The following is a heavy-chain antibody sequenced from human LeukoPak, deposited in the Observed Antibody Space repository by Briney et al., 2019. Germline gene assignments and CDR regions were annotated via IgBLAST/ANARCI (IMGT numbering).Heavy chain of an antibody. J-gene: IGHJ3*02. CDR2: IYYSGST. CDR3: ARDPHYYDSSGPLDAFDI. V-gene: IGHV4-31*03. Sequence: PSETLPLTCTVSGGSISSGGYYWSWIRQHPGKGLEWIGYIYYSGSTYYNPSLKSRVTISVDMSKNQFSLKLSSVTAADTAVYYCARDPHYYDSSGPLDAFDIWGQGTMVTVSS. CDR1: GGSISSGGYY. D-gene: IGHD3-22*01.